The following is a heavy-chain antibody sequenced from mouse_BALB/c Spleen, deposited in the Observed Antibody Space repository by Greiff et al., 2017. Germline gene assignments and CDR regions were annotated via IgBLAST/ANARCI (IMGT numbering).Heavy chain of an antibody. Sequence: EVQLVESGPGLVKPSQSLSLTCSVTGYSITSGYYWNWIRQFPGNKLEWMGYISYDGSNNYNPSLKNRISITRDTSKNQFFLKLNSVTTEDTATYYCARNYFDYRGQGTTLTVSS. CDR1: GYSITSGYY. J-gene: IGHJ2*01. CDR2: ISYDGSN. V-gene: IGHV3-6*02. CDR3: ARNYFDY.